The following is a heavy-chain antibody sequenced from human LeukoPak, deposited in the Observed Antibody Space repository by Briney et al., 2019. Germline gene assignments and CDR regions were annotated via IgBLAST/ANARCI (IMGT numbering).Heavy chain of an antibody. J-gene: IGHJ6*03. CDR2: IYHSGST. V-gene: IGHV4-38-2*02. D-gene: IGHD2-15*01. CDR1: GYSISSGYY. Sequence: SETLSLTCTVSGYSISSGYYWGWIRQPPGKGLEWIGSIYHSGSTYYNPSLKSRVTISVDTSKNQFSLKLSSVTAADTAVYYCARERGDIVVVVAATSSNYYYMDVWGKGTTVTVSS. CDR3: ARERGDIVVVVAATSSNYYYMDV.